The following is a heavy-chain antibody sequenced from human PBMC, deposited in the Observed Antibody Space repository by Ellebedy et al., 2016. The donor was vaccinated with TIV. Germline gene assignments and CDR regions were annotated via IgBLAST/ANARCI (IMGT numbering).Heavy chain of an antibody. CDR1: GGSISSYY. V-gene: IGHV4-59*01. Sequence: MPSETLSLTCTVSGGSISSYYWSWIRQPPGKGLEWIGYIYYSGSTNYNPSLKSRVTISVDTSKNQFSLKLSSVTAADTAVYYCAREAVAGTGPIDLWGRGTLVTVSS. D-gene: IGHD6-19*01. CDR2: IYYSGST. CDR3: AREAVAGTGPIDL. J-gene: IGHJ2*01.